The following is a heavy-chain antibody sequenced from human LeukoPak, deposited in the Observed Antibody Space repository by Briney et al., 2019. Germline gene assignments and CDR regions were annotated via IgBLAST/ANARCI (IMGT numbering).Heavy chain of an antibody. CDR1: GGTFSSYA. D-gene: IGHD2-2*01. J-gene: IGHJ6*02. V-gene: IGHV1-69*13. CDR3: ARDPEYCSSTSCYPDYYCYGMDV. CDR2: IIPIFGTA. Sequence: GASVKVSCKASGGTFSSYAISWVRQAPGQGLEWMGGIIPIFGTANYAQKFQGRVTITADESTSTAYMELSSLRSEDTAVYYCARDPEYCSSTSCYPDYYCYGMDVWGQGTTVTVSS.